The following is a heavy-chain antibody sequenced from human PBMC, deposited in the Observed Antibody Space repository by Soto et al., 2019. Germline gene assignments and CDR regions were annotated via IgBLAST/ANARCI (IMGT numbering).Heavy chain of an antibody. Sequence: EVQLLESGGGLLQPGGSLRLSCAASGFTFNNYAMNWVRQSPGKGLEWVSGIGDSETYTYYADSVKGRFTISRDNSKNTMYLQMNRLRAEDTAVYYCARDGYSGYGYYFDYWGQGTLVTVSS. V-gene: IGHV3-23*01. CDR3: ARDGYSGYGYYFDY. CDR2: IGDSETYT. D-gene: IGHD5-12*01. CDR1: GFTFNNYA. J-gene: IGHJ4*02.